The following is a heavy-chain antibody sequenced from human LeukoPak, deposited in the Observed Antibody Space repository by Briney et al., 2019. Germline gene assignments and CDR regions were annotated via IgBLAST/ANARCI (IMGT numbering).Heavy chain of an antibody. V-gene: IGHV3-74*01. Sequence: GGSLRLSCTASGFTFSSYAMHWVRQAPGKGLVWVSRINSDGSSTTYADSVKGRFTISRDNAKNTLYMQMNSLRAEDTAVYYCVRDLGGRSGHWGQGTLVTVSS. J-gene: IGHJ4*02. CDR2: INSDGSST. CDR3: VRDLGGRSGH. D-gene: IGHD1-26*01. CDR1: GFTFSSYA.